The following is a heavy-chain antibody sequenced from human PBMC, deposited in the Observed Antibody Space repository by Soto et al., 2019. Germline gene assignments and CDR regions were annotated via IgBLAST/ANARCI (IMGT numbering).Heavy chain of an antibody. J-gene: IGHJ4*02. CDR1: GCPFSNHT. Sequence: LSXSCAGSGCPFSNHTLSRIGQTPGKRPECVSYISHSGLTIYYSASVKGGFTISRDNAKNFLFLQMNSLRADDTAVYYSARVSASGWHVNGSDYFDHWGQGTLVTVSS. D-gene: IGHD2-2*01. V-gene: IGHV3-11*01. CDR3: ARVSASGWHVNGSDYFDH. CDR2: ISHSGLTI.